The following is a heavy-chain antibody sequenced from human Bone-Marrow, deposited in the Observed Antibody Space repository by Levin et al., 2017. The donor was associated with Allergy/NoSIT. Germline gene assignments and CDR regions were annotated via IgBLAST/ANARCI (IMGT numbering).Heavy chain of an antibody. Sequence: SVKVSCKASGDSFKTYFMSWVRQAPGQGLEWMGGILPIFGTVKTAQKFQGRVTITADKSTGTAYMELTSLTYEDTAVYYCARERSGGSLFDIWGQGTMVTVSS. CDR2: ILPIFGTV. CDR1: GDSFKTYF. D-gene: IGHD1-26*01. V-gene: IGHV1-69*06. J-gene: IGHJ3*02. CDR3: ARERSGGSLFDI.